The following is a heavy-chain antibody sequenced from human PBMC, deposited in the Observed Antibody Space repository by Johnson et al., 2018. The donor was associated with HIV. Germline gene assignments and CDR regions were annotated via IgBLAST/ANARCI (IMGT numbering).Heavy chain of an antibody. V-gene: IGHV3-74*03. CDR3: ARSGWDDDAFDG. J-gene: IGHJ3*01. D-gene: IGHD1-26*01. Sequence: VQLVESGGRLVQPGGSLRLSCAASGFSFSTYWMHWVRRVPGKGLVWVSRIDTEGSGTKYADSVKGRFTISRDNAKNTVYLQMISLRAEDMAVYYCARSGWDDDAFDGWGQGTMVTVSS. CDR1: GFSFSTYW. CDR2: IDTEGSGT.